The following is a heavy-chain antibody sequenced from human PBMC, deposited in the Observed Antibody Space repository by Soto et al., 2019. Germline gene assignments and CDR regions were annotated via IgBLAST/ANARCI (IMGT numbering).Heavy chain of an antibody. CDR3: ASWVGYCSGSPCSDAFDI. V-gene: IGHV3-74*01. CDR2: INSDGSNT. J-gene: IGHJ3*02. D-gene: IGHD2-15*01. CDR1: KFTFSSYW. Sequence: EVQLVESGGGLVQPGGSLRLSCATSKFTFSSYWMHWVRQGPGKRLVGVSRINSDGSNTDYADSVKSRFTISRANAKNALYREMSSLRAEAPAVYYCASWVGYCSGSPCSDAFDIWGQGTMVTVSS.